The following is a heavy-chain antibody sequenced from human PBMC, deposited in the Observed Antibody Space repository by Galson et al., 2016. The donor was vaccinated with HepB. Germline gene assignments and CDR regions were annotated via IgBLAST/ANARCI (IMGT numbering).Heavy chain of an antibody. CDR1: GDSIISDSYHY. J-gene: IGHJ5*02. CDR2: IYNSGST. D-gene: IGHD3-10*01. CDR3: AREFGT. V-gene: IGHV4-61*02. Sequence: TLSLTCIVSGDSIISDSYHYWTWIRQPVGRELEWIGLIYNSGSTNYNPSLKSRVTISLDTPKNQFSLKLSSVTAADTAVYYCAREFGTWGQGTLVTVS.